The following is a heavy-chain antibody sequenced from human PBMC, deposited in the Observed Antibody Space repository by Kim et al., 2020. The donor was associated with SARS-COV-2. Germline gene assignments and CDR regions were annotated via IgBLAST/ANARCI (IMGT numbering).Heavy chain of an antibody. J-gene: IGHJ5*02. CDR3: ARDIVPAAIHSYNWFDP. D-gene: IGHD2-2*02. CDR2: ISSSSSYI. Sequence: GGSLRLSCAASGFTFSSYSMNWVRQAPGKGLEWVSSISSSSSYIYYADSVKGRFTISRDNAKNSLYLQMNSLRAEDTAVYYCARDIVPAAIHSYNWFDPWGQGTLVTVSS. CDR1: GFTFSSYS. V-gene: IGHV3-21*01.